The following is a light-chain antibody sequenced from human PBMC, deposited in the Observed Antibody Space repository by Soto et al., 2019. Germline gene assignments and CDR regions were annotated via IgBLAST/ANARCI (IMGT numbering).Light chain of an antibody. CDR2: GAS. V-gene: IGKV3-20*01. Sequence: EIVLTQSPGTLSLSPGERATLSCRASQSVSSSYLAWYQQKPGQAPRLLIYGASSRATGLPDRFSGSGSWTDFTLTIICLEPQVFAWYYCQQYGISPRTFGQGTKVDIK. J-gene: IGKJ1*01. CDR1: QSVSSSY. CDR3: QQYGISPRT.